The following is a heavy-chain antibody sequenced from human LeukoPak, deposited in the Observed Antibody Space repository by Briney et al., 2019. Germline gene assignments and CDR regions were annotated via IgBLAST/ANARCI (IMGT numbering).Heavy chain of an antibody. Sequence: ASVKVSCKASGYTFTSYDINWVRQATGQGLEWMGWINPNSGGTNYAQKFQGRVTMTRDTSISTAYMELSRLRSDDTAVYYCARGDCSGGSCYAVDYWGQGTLVTVSS. CDR3: ARGDCSGGSCYAVDY. D-gene: IGHD2-15*01. CDR2: INPNSGGT. V-gene: IGHV1-2*02. J-gene: IGHJ4*02. CDR1: GYTFTSYD.